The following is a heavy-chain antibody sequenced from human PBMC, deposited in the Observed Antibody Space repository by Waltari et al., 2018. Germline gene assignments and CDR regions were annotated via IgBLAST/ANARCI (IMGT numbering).Heavy chain of an antibody. V-gene: IGHV4-38-2*01. J-gene: IGHJ4*02. CDR1: GYSISSGYY. Sequence: QVQLQESGPGLVKPSETLSLTCAVSGYSISSGYYWGWIRQPPGKGLEWIGSIYHSGSTYYNPSLKSRVTISVDTSKHQFSLKLSSVTAADTAVYYCARLEEQHLFGDYWGQGTLVTVSS. D-gene: IGHD6-13*01. CDR2: IYHSGST. CDR3: ARLEEQHLFGDY.